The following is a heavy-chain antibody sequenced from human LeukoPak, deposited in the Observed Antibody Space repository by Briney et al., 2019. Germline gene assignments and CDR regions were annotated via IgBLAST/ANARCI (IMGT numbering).Heavy chain of an antibody. CDR3: ARDNYGGNLAY. D-gene: IGHD4-23*01. J-gene: IGHJ4*02. CDR1: GFTVSSNY. Sequence: GGSLRLSCAASGFTVSSNYMSWVRQAPGKGLEWVSVIYTGGSTYYADSVKGRFTISRDNPKNTLYLQMNSLRAEDTAVYYCARDNYGGNLAYWGQGTLVTVSS. CDR2: IYTGGST. V-gene: IGHV3-53*01.